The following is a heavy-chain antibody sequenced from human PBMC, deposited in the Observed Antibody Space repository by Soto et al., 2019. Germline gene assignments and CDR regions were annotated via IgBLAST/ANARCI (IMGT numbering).Heavy chain of an antibody. CDR3: ARELTREKYYMDV. CDR1: GGSFSGYY. J-gene: IGHJ6*03. CDR2: INHSGST. V-gene: IGHV4-34*01. D-gene: IGHD2-15*01. Sequence: SETLSLTCAVYGGSFSGYYWSWIRQPPEKGLEWIGEINHSGSTNYNPSLKSRVTISVDTSKNQFSLKLSSVTAVDTAVYYCARELTREKYYMDVWGKGTTVTVSS.